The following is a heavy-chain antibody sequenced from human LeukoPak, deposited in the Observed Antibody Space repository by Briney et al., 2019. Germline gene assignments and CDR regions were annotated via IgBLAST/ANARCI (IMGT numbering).Heavy chain of an antibody. J-gene: IGHJ6*03. Sequence: SETLSLTCTVSGGSISSSSYYWGWIRQPPGKGLEWIGSIYYSGDNYYNPSLKSRRVTISVDTSKNQFSLRLSYVTAADTAVYYCARHQWHYYYYMGVWGKGSTVTVSS. CDR2: IYYSGDN. D-gene: IGHD6-19*01. V-gene: IGHV4-39*01. CDR3: ARHQWHYYYYMGV. CDR1: GGSISSSSYY.